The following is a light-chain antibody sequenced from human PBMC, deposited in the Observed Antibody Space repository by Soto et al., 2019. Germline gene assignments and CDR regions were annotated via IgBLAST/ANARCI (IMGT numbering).Light chain of an antibody. Sequence: DIVLTQSPGTLSLSPGERSTLSCMSSQSVNANYFAWYQQKPGQAPRLLIYGISSRPTGIPDRFSGSGSGTDFTLTISRLEPEDFAVYYCEQYGSSPRTFGQGTKVDIK. CDR2: GIS. V-gene: IGKV3-20*01. CDR3: EQYGSSPRT. J-gene: IGKJ1*01. CDR1: QSVNANY.